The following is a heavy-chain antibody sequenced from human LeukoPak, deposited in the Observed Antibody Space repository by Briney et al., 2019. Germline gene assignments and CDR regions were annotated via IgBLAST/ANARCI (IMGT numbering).Heavy chain of an antibody. CDR2: ISGSGGST. CDR3: AKDLISSTGPGGY. D-gene: IGHD2-2*01. J-gene: IGHJ4*02. Sequence: GGSLRLSCAASGFTFSSYGMSWVRQAPGKGLEWVSAISGSGGSTYYADSVKGRFTISRDNSKNTLYLQMNSLRAEDTAVYYCAKDLISSTGPGGYWGQGTLVTVSS. V-gene: IGHV3-23*01. CDR1: GFTFSSYG.